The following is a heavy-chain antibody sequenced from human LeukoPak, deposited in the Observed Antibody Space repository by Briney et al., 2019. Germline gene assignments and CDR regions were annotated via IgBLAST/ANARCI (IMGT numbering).Heavy chain of an antibody. CDR2: IGYDGSNQ. J-gene: IGHJ4*02. CDR1: VFTFSNYG. V-gene: IGHV3-30*18. D-gene: IGHD6-19*01. Sequence: GGSLRLSCAASVFTFSNYGMHWVRQGPGKGLEWEAVIGYDGSNQYYADSVKGRFTISRDNSRNTVYLQMNSLRAEDTAMYYCAKEYSSGYSDYWGQATLVTVSS. CDR3: AKEYSSGYSDY.